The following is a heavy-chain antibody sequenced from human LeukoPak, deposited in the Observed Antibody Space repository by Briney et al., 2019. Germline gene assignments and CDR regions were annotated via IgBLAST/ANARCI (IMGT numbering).Heavy chain of an antibody. CDR3: ARRPIILPAAIDDY. CDR1: GYTFTSYD. J-gene: IGHJ4*02. V-gene: IGHV1-8*01. D-gene: IGHD2-2*01. Sequence: ASVKVSCKASGYTFTSYDINWVRQATGQGLEWMGWMNPNSGNTGYAQKFQGRVTMTRNTSISTAYMELSSLRSDDTAVYYCARRPIILPAAIDDYWGQGTLVTVSS. CDR2: MNPNSGNT.